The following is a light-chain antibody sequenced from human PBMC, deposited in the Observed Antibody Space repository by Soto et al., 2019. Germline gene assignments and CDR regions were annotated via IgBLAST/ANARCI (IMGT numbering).Light chain of an antibody. J-gene: IGKJ1*01. CDR3: QQLKSYPQT. V-gene: IGKV1-9*01. CDR1: QTISSY. Sequence: SQTISSYLAWYQKKPGKAPKLLMYAASTLQSGVPSRFSGSGSGTEFTLTISSLQPEDFATYYCQQLKSYPQTFGQGTKVDIK. CDR2: AAS.